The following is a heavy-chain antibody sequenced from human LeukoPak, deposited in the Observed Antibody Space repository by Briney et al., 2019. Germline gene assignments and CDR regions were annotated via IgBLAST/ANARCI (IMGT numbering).Heavy chain of an antibody. J-gene: IGHJ4*02. CDR1: GFTFSTYW. Sequence: GGSLRLSCAASGFTFSTYWMHWVRQGPGKGLVWVSRINPDGSGTSHADSVKGRFTISRDNAKNTLYLQMNSLRAEDTAVYYCARDSGSGSYSGYWGLGTLATVSS. CDR3: ARDSGSGSYSGY. D-gene: IGHD3-10*01. CDR2: INPDGSGT. V-gene: IGHV3-74*01.